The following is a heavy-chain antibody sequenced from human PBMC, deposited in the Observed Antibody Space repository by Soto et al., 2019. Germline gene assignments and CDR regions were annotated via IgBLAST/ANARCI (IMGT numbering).Heavy chain of an antibody. J-gene: IGHJ3*02. V-gene: IGHV1-69*08. D-gene: IGHD2-2*01. CDR1: GGTFSSYT. Sequence: QVQLVQSGAEVKKPGSSVKVSCKASGGTFSSYTISWVRQAPGHGLEWMGRIIPILGIANYAQKFQGRVTITVDKSTNTAYMELGSLRSEDTAVYYCARDLDIVVVPAAMGYCSGGSCYSGAFDIWGQGTMVTVSS. CDR2: IIPILGIA. CDR3: ARDLDIVVVPAAMGYCSGGSCYSGAFDI.